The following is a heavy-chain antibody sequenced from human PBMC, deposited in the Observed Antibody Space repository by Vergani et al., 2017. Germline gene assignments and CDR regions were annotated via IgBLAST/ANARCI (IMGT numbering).Heavy chain of an antibody. D-gene: IGHD3-3*01. CDR3: ASWDYDFWSGYPFDY. CDR1: GFTFSSYS. Sequence: VQLVESGGGLVKPGGSLRLSCAASGFTFSSYSMNWVRQAPGKGLEWVSSISSSSSYIYYADSVKGRFTISRDNAKNSLYLQMNSLRAEDTAVYYCASWDYDFWSGYPFDYWGQGTLVTVSS. CDR2: ISSSSSYI. V-gene: IGHV3-21*01. J-gene: IGHJ4*02.